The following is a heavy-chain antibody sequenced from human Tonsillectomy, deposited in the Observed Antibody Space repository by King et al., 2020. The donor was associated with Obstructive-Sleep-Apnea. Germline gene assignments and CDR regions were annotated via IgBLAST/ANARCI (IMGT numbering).Heavy chain of an antibody. Sequence: QLVQSGAEVKKPGASVKVSCKASGYTFTGYYIHWVRQTPGQGLEWMGWISPNSGATKYAQKFQDRVTMTRDTSISTAYMDLSRLRSDDTAIYYCARDMSAYDSTSPAYWGQGTLVTVSS. J-gene: IGHJ4*02. V-gene: IGHV1-2*02. CDR2: ISPNSGAT. CDR3: ARDMSAYDSTSPAY. CDR1: GYTFTGYY. D-gene: IGHD3-10*01.